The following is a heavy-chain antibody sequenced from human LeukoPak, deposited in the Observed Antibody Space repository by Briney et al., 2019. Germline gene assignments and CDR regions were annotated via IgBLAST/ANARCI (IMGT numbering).Heavy chain of an antibody. CDR1: GFIFNNYG. V-gene: IGHV3-48*04. Sequence: GGSLRLSCAASGFIFNNYGMSWVRQAPGKGLEWISYIDRSSNTIYYADSVKGRFTISRDSAKNSLYLQMNSLRAEDTAVYFCADNLSRWGQGTLVTVSS. CDR2: IDRSSNTI. D-gene: IGHD1-1*01. J-gene: IGHJ4*02. CDR3: ADNLSR.